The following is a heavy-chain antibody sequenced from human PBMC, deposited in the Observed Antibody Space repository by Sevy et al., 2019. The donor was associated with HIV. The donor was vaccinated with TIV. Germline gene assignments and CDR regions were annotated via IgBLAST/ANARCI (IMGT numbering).Heavy chain of an antibody. J-gene: IGHJ3*02. CDR1: GFSFSSYE. Sequence: GGSPRLSCAASGFSFSSYEMNWVRQAPGKGLQWLSYISSSGSSTYYADSVKGRFTISRDNAKNSLYLQMNSLRAEDTAVYYCARGGRHRDVYNRKDAFDIWGQGTMVTVSS. CDR2: ISSSGSST. V-gene: IGHV3-48*03. D-gene: IGHD1-1*01. CDR3: ARGGRHRDVYNRKDAFDI.